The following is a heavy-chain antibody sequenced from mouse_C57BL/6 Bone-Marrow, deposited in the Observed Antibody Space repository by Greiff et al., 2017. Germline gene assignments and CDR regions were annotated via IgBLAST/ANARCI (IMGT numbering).Heavy chain of an antibody. V-gene: IGHV6-3*01. CDR1: GFTFSNYW. J-gene: IGHJ3*01. CDR3: TALITFAY. CDR2: IRLKSDNYAT. D-gene: IGHD1-2*01. Sequence: EVKVEESGGGLVQPGGSMKLSCVASGFTFSNYWMNWVRQSPEKGLEWVAQIRLKSDNYATHYAESVKGRFTISRDDSKSSVYLQMNNLRAEDTGIYYCTALITFAYWGQGTLVTVSA.